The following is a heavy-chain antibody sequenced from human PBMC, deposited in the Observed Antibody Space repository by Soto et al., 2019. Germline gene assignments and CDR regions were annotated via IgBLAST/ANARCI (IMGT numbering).Heavy chain of an antibody. CDR2: ISAYNGNT. CDR3: ARVSQDYYGSGSYPHDAFDI. V-gene: IGHV1-18*01. Sequence: QVQLVQSGAEVKKPGASVKVSCKASGYTFTSYGISWVRQAPGQGLEWMGWISAYNGNTNSAQKLQGRVTMTTDTSTSTAYMELRSLRSDDTAVYYCARVSQDYYGSGSYPHDAFDIWGQGTMVTVSS. J-gene: IGHJ3*02. D-gene: IGHD3-10*01. CDR1: GYTFTSYG.